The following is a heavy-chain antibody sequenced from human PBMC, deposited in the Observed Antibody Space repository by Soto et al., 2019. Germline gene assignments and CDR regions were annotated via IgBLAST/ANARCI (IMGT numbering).Heavy chain of an antibody. CDR3: AKNGRYADYAVFQL. CDR1: GVTCSSYA. CDR2: ISGSGGST. Sequence: EVQLLESGGGLVQPGGSLRLSCAAAGVTCSSYAMSWVRQAPGKGLEWVPAISGSGGSTYYADSVKGRFTISRDNSKNTLYLQRNRLRAEDTAVYYWAKNGRYADYAVFQLWGQGTLVTVSS. D-gene: IGHD4-17*01. V-gene: IGHV3-23*01. J-gene: IGHJ1*01.